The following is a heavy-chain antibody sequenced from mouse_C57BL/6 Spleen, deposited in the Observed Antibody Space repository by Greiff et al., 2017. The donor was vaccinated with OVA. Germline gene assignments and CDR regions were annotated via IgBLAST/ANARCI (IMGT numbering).Heavy chain of an antibody. CDR1: GYSFTGYY. Sequence: VHVKQSGPELVKPGASVKISCKASGYSFTGYYMNWVKQSPEKSLEWIGEINPSTGGTTYNQKFKAKATLTVDKSSSTAYMQLKSLTSEDSAVYYCARPYYGSSYAMDYWGQGTSVTVSS. CDR3: ARPYYGSSYAMDY. V-gene: IGHV1-42*01. D-gene: IGHD1-1*01. J-gene: IGHJ4*01. CDR2: INPSTGGT.